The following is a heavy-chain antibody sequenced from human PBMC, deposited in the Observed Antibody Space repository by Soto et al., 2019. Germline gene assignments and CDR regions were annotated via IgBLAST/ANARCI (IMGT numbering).Heavy chain of an antibody. CDR1: GFTFSGYG. Sequence: GGSLRLSCAASGFTFSGYGMHWVRQAPGKGLEWVAVISYDGSNKYYADSVKGRFTISRDNSKNTLYLQMNSLRAEDTAVYYCEKAPHIVVVTDMFDYWGQGTLVTVYS. CDR3: EKAPHIVVVTDMFDY. CDR2: ISYDGSNK. D-gene: IGHD2-21*02. J-gene: IGHJ4*02. V-gene: IGHV3-30*18.